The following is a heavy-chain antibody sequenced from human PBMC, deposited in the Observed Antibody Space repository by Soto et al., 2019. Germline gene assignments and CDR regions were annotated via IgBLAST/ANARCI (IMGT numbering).Heavy chain of an antibody. D-gene: IGHD6-13*01. CDR3: ARDPRYSSSWYYFDY. CDR1: GFTFSSYG. CDR2: IWYDGSNK. J-gene: IGHJ4*02. Sequence: XGSLRLSCAASGFTFSSYGMHWVRQAPGKGLEWVAVIWYDGSNKYYADSVKGRFTISRDNSKNTLYLQMNGLRAEDTAVYYCARDPRYSSSWYYFDYWGQGTLVTVSS. V-gene: IGHV3-33*01.